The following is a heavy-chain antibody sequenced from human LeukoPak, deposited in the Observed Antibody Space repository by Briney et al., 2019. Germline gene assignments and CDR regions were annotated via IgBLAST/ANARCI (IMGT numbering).Heavy chain of an antibody. D-gene: IGHD3-10*01. CDR2: IRSDSSNQ. Sequence: GGSLRLSCAASAFRFSSYGMHWVRQAPGKGPEWVAFIRSDSSNQYYADSVKGRFTISRDNSKNTLYLQMNSLRAEDTAVYYCAKGFGELGDYWGQGTLVTVSS. CDR1: AFRFSSYG. J-gene: IGHJ4*02. CDR3: AKGFGELGDY. V-gene: IGHV3-30*02.